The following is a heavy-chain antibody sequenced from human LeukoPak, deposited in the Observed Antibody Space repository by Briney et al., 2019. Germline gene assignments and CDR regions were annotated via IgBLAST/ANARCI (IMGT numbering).Heavy chain of an antibody. D-gene: IGHD3-3*01. CDR3: AKVSDYDFWSGPYYYYGMGV. CDR2: ISGSGGST. J-gene: IGHJ6*02. V-gene: IGHV3-23*01. CDR1: GFTFSSYA. Sequence: GGSLRLSCAASGFTFSSYAMSWVRQAPGKGLEWVSAISGSGGSTYYADPVKGRFTISRDNSKNTLYLQMNSLRAEDTAVYYCAKVSDYDFWSGPYYYYGMGVWGQGTTVTVSS.